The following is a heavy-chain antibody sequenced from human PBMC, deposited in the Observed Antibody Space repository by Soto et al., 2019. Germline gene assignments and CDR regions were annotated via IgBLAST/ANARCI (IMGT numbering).Heavy chain of an antibody. V-gene: IGHV4-34*01. CDR3: ARGDILTGPRRGNWFDP. CDR2: INHSGST. J-gene: IGHJ5*02. Sequence: PSETLSLTCAVYGGSFSGYYWSWIRQPPGKGLEWIGEINHSGSTNYNPSLKSRVTISVDTSKNQFSLKLSSVTAADTAVYYCARGDILTGPRRGNWFDPWGQGTLVTVSS. D-gene: IGHD3-9*01. CDR1: GGSFSGYY.